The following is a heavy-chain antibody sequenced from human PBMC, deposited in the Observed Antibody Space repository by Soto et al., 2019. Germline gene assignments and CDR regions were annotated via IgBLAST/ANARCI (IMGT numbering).Heavy chain of an antibody. CDR1: GYTFTSYY. CDR2: INPSGGST. D-gene: IGHD1-1*01. Sequence: ASVKVSCKASGYTFTSYYMHWVRQAPGQGLEWMGIINPSGGSTSYAQKFQGRVTMTRDTSTSAVYMELSSLRSEDTAVYYCAREGQERNDVNYWGQGTLVTVSS. V-gene: IGHV1-46*01. CDR3: AREGQERNDVNY. J-gene: IGHJ4*02.